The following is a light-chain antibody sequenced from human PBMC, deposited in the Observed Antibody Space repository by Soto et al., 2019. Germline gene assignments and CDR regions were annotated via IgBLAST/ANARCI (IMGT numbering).Light chain of an antibody. V-gene: IGLV1-47*01. CDR3: AAWDDSLGGL. J-gene: IGLJ3*02. CDR1: KSNIGGNY. CDR2: RNN. Sequence: QSVLSQPPSASGTPGQRVTISCSGGKSNIGGNYVYWFQQLPGTAPKLLIYRNNQRPPGVPDRFSGSKSGTSASLAIRGLRSEDEADYYCAAWDDSLGGLFGGGTKLTVL.